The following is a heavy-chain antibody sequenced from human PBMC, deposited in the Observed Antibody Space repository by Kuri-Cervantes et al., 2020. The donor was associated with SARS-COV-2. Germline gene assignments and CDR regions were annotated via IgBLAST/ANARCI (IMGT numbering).Heavy chain of an antibody. D-gene: IGHD3-22*01. CDR1: GFTFSDYY. J-gene: IGHJ4*02. CDR3: ARDSWDISGYFPY. Sequence: GGSLRLSCAASGFTFSDYYMGWVRQAPGKGLEWVSAIGTAGDPYYPGSVEGRFTISRENAKNSLYLQMNSLRADDTAVYYCARDSWDISGYFPYWGQGTVVTVSS. CDR2: IGTAGDP. V-gene: IGHV3-13*05.